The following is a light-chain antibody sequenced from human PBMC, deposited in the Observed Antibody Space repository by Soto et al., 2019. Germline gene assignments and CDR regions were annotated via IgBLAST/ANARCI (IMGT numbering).Light chain of an antibody. CDR1: QGISSY. Sequence: AIRMTQSPSSLSASTGDRVTITSRASQGISSYLAWYQQKPGKAPKLLIYAASTLQSGVPSRFSGSGSGTDFTLTISCLQSEDFATYYCQQYYSYPRFGPGTKVDIK. CDR3: QQYYSYPR. CDR2: AAS. V-gene: IGKV1-8*01. J-gene: IGKJ3*01.